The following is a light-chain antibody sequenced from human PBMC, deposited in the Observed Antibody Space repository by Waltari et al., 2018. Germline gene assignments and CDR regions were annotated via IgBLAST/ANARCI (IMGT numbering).Light chain of an antibody. V-gene: IGKV2-28*01. CDR1: QSLLHSNGYNY. Sequence: DIVMTQSLLSLPVTPGEPASISCSSSQSLLHSNGYNYLDWYLQKPGQSPQLLIYLGSNRASGVPDRFSGSGSGTDFTLKISRVEAEDVGVYYCMQALQTPWTFGQGTKVEIK. J-gene: IGKJ1*01. CDR2: LGS. CDR3: MQALQTPWT.